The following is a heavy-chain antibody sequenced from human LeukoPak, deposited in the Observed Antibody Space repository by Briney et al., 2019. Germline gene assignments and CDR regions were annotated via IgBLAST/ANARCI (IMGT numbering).Heavy chain of an antibody. CDR1: GESFSGNF. V-gene: IGHV4-34*01. D-gene: IGHD6-13*01. CDR3: ARGVYIAAAQYGY. CDR2: IDNNGIT. Sequence: SETLSLTCAVSGESFSGNFWTWIRQSPGKGLEWIGEIDNNGITNYNPSLKSRVTMSVDTTRKRFSLRLTSESAADTGVYYCARGVYIAAAQYGYWGQGTLVTVSS. J-gene: IGHJ4*02.